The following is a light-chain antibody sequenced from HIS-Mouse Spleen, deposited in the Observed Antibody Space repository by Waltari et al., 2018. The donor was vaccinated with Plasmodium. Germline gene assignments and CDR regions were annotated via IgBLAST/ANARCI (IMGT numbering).Light chain of an antibody. CDR2: KDS. Sequence: SYELTQPPSVSVSPGQTARITCSGDALPKHYAYWYQQKPGQAPVLVIYKDSERPSGSPERFSGSSSGTTVTLTISGVQAEDEADYYCQSADSSGTYRVFGGGTKLTVL. CDR1: ALPKHY. CDR3: QSADSSGTYRV. V-gene: IGLV3-25*03. J-gene: IGLJ2*01.